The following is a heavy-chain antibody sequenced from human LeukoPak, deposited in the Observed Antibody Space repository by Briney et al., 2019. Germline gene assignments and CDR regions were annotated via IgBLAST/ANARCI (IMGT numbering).Heavy chain of an antibody. CDR2: INPNSGGT. CDR1: GYTFTGYY. CDR3: ARDLSTPYYYYMDV. Sequence: ASVKVSCKASGYTFTGYYMHWVRQAPGQGLGWMGWINPNSGGTNYAQKFQGRVTMARDTSISTAYMELSRLRSDDTAMYYCARDLSTPYYYYMDVWGKGTTVTISS. V-gene: IGHV1-2*02. J-gene: IGHJ6*03.